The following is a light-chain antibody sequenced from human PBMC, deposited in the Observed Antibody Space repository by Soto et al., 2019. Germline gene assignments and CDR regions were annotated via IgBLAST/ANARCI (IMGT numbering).Light chain of an antibody. J-gene: IGKJ1*01. CDR2: GAS. Sequence: EIVMTQSPVTLSVSPGERATLSCRASQTVTTDLAWYQQKPGQAPRLVIHGASTRATDFSARFSGSGSGTEFTLTISSLQSEDIAVYYCHQYYTWPRTFGQGTKVEIK. CDR3: HQYYTWPRT. V-gene: IGKV3-15*01. CDR1: QTVTTD.